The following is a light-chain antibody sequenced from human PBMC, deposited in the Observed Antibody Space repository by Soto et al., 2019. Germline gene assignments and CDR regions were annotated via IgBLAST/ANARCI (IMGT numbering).Light chain of an antibody. CDR3: QQSYTTPFT. CDR2: TAS. V-gene: IGKV1-39*01. J-gene: IGKJ5*01. Sequence: DIQMTQSPSSLSASVGDRVTITCRASQSVSNYLNWFQHKPGRAPKLLIHTASTLRSGVPSRFSGSGSGADFTLTISSLQREDFATYYCQQSYTTPFTFGQGTRLEI. CDR1: QSVSNY.